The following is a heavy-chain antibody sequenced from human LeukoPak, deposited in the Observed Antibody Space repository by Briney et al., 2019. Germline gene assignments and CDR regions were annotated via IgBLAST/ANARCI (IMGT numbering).Heavy chain of an antibody. CDR1: GGSISSYY. Sequence: SETLSLTCTVSGGSISSYYWSWIRQPPGKGLEWIGYIYYSGSTNYNPSLKSRVTISVDTSKDQFSLKLSSVTAADTAVYYCACGYSSDYFDYWGLGTLVTVSS. V-gene: IGHV4-59*08. D-gene: IGHD5-18*01. CDR2: IYYSGST. J-gene: IGHJ4*02. CDR3: ACGYSSDYFDY.